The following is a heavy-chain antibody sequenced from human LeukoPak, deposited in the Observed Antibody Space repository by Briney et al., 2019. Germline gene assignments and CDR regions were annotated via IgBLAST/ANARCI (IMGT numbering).Heavy chain of an antibody. V-gene: IGHV3-33*06. CDR3: AKGGATVIDY. CDR1: GFTFSSYG. Sequence: PGGSLRLSCAASGFTFSSYGMHWVRQAPGKGLEWVAVIWYDGSNKYYADSVKGRFTISRDNSKNTLYLQMNSLGAEDTAVYYCAKGGATVIDYWGQGTLVTVSS. J-gene: IGHJ4*02. CDR2: IWYDGSNK. D-gene: IGHD4-17*01.